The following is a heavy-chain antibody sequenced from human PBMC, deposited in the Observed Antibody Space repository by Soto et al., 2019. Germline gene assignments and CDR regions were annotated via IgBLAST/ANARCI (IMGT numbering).Heavy chain of an antibody. V-gene: IGHV1-8*01. CDR2: MNPNSGNT. J-gene: IGHJ4*02. D-gene: IGHD1-7*01. CDR1: GYTFTSYD. Sequence: GASVKVSCKASGYTFTSYDINWVRQATGQGLEWMGWMNPNSGNTGYAQKFQGRVTMTRNTSISTAYMELSSLRSEDTAVCYCATGGITGTTFDYWGQGTLVTVSS. CDR3: ATGGITGTTFDY.